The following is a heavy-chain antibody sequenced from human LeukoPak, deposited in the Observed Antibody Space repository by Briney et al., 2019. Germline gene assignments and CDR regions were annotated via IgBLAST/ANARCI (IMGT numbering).Heavy chain of an antibody. CDR2: IIPIFGTA. CDR1: GGTFSSYA. D-gene: IGHD2-2*01. CDR3: ARKGCSSTSCYRGDGYYYYYMDV. V-gene: IGHV1-69*05. J-gene: IGHJ6*03. Sequence: SVKVSCKASGGTFSSYAISWVRQAPGQGLEWMGGIIPIFGTANYAQKFQGRVTITTDESTSTAYMELSSLRSEDTAVHYCARKGCSSTSCYRGDGYYYYYMDVWGKGTTVTVSS.